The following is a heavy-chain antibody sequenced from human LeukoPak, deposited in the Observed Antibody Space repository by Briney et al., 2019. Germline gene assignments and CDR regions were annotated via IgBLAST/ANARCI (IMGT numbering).Heavy chain of an antibody. D-gene: IGHD3-22*01. Sequence: ASVKVSCKASGYSFTGYYIHWVRQAPGQGLEWMGWINPNSGATNYAQKFQDRVTMTRDTSISTAYMELSRLRSDDTAIYYCARDQNDYDTSARDQNYYDTSAYYGIDCWGQGTLVTVSS. V-gene: IGHV1-2*02. CDR3: ARDQNDYDTSARDQNYYDTSAYYGIDC. CDR2: INPNSGAT. J-gene: IGHJ4*02. CDR1: GYSFTGYY.